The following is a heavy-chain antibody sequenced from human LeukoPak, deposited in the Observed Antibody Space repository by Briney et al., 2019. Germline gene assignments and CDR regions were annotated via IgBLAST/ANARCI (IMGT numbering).Heavy chain of an antibody. Sequence: GGSLRLSCAASGFTLSSYWMNWLRQGPGEGLVWVSRINSDGSTTSYADSVKGRFTISRDNAKNTLYLQMNSLRAEDTAVYYCTRGPYSGSATYYNDYWGQRTLVTVSS. CDR1: GFTLSSYW. D-gene: IGHD3-10*01. J-gene: IGHJ4*02. CDR3: TRGPYSGSATYYNDY. CDR2: INSDGSTT. V-gene: IGHV3-74*01.